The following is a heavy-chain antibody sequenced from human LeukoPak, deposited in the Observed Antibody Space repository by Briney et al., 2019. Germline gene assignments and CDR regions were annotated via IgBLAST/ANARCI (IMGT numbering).Heavy chain of an antibody. CDR3: ARERPGSSGWYTH. CDR2: IFPGDSDT. CDR1: GYSLTSYW. J-gene: IGHJ4*02. V-gene: IGHV5-51*01. Sequence: GESLKISCKGSGYSLTSYWIGWVRQMPGKGLEWMGIIFPGDSDTRYSPSFLGEVTFSVDMSTATAYLEWSSLKASDSAMYFCARERPGSSGWYTHWGQGTLVTVSS. D-gene: IGHD6-19*01.